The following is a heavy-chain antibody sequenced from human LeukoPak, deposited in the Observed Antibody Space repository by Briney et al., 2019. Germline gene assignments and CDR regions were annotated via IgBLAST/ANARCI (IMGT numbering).Heavy chain of an antibody. CDR2: IYYSGST. CDR1: GGSFSGYY. D-gene: IGHD6-19*01. Sequence: SETLSLTCAVYGGSFSGYYWSWIRQPPGKGLEWIGYIYYSGSTNYNPSLKSRVTISVDTSKNQFSLKLSSVTAADTAVYYCARGVPGYSSGWYVADAFDIWGQGTMVTVSS. CDR3: ARGVPGYSSGWYVADAFDI. V-gene: IGHV4-59*01. J-gene: IGHJ3*02.